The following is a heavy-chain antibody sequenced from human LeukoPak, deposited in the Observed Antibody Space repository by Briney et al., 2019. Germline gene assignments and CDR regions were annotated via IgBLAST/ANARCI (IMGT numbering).Heavy chain of an antibody. J-gene: IGHJ5*02. Sequence: GGSLRLSCAASGFTFSSYAMHWVRQAPGKGLEWVAVISYDGSNKYYADSVKGRFTISRDNSKNTLYLQMNSLRAEDTAVYYCAKPLGAWGQGTLVTVSS. V-gene: IGHV3-30-3*02. D-gene: IGHD6-6*01. CDR2: ISYDGSNK. CDR1: GFTFSSYA. CDR3: AKPLGA.